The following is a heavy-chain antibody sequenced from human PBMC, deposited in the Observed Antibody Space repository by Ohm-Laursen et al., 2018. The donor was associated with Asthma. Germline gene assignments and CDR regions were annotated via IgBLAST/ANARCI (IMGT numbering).Heavy chain of an antibody. V-gene: IGHV1-46*01. CDR2: INPSGGST. CDR1: GYTFTSYY. D-gene: IGHD1-26*01. Sequence: ASVKVSCKASGYTFTSYYMHWVRQAPGQGLEWMGIINPSGGSTSYAQKLQGRVTMTTDTSTSTAYMELRSLRSDDTAVYYCARDFSGSFKGNWYFDLWGRGTLVTVSS. CDR3: ARDFSGSFKGNWYFDL. J-gene: IGHJ2*01.